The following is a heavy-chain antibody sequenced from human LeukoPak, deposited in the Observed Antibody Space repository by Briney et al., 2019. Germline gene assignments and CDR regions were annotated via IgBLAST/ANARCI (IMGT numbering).Heavy chain of an antibody. Sequence: PGRSLRLSCAASGFTFSSYAMHWVRQAPGKGLGWVAVISYDGSNKYYADSVKGRFTISRDNSKNTLYLQMNSLRAEDTAVYYCARFYANEWALPHWGQGTLVTVSS. J-gene: IGHJ4*02. CDR3: ARFYANEWALPH. V-gene: IGHV3-30*04. D-gene: IGHD1-26*01. CDR2: ISYDGSNK. CDR1: GFTFSSYA.